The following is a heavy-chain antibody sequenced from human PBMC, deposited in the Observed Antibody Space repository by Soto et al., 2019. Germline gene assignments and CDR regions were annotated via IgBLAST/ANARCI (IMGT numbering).Heavy chain of an antibody. J-gene: IGHJ6*03. CDR2: IWYDGSNK. CDR3: ARGRFGYCSGGSCYSIYYYYMDV. D-gene: IGHD2-15*01. CDR1: GFTFSSYG. V-gene: IGHV3-33*01. Sequence: QVQLVESGGGVVQPGRSLRLSCAASGFTFSSYGMHWVRQAPGKGLEWVAVIWYDGSNKYYADSVKGRFTISRDNSKYTLYLQMNSLRAEDTAVYYCARGRFGYCSGGSCYSIYYYYMDVWGKGTTVTVSS.